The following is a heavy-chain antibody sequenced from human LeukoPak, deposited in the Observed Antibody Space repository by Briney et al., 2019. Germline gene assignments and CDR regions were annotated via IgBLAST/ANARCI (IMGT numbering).Heavy chain of an antibody. J-gene: IGHJ4*02. CDR2: IYYSGNT. D-gene: IGHD6-13*01. CDR3: ARGGSWYWYFDY. CDR1: GDSISTSNSY. Sequence: PSETLSLTCTVSGDSISTSNSYWGWIRQPPGKGLEWIGSIYYSGNTYYNASLKSRVTISVDTSKNQFSLRLSSVTAADTAVYYCARGGSWYWYFDYWGQGTLVSVSS. V-gene: IGHV4-39*07.